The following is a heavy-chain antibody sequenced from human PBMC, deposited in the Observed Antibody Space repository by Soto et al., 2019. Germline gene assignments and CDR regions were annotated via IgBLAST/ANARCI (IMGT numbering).Heavy chain of an antibody. CDR3: VEGWNDF. CDR2: IKSKRDGGTT. V-gene: IGHV3-15*01. CDR1: GFMFSSAW. Sequence: DQVESGGDLAKPGGSLRLSCAASGFMFSSAWMSWVRQAPGKGLEWVGRIKSKRDGGTTDYAPPVKGRFVISRDDSKNTLYLQMNSLKTDDTAVYYCVEGWNDFWGQGTLVAVSS. D-gene: IGHD1-1*01. J-gene: IGHJ4*02.